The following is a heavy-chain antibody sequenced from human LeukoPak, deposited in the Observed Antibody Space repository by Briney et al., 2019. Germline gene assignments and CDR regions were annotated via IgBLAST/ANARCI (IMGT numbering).Heavy chain of an antibody. Sequence: SVKVSCKASGGTFNNSVINWVRQAPGQGLEWMGGIIPMFGTAIYAQKFQGRVTTTADEPTSTAYMELSSLRSEDTAVYYCASAQYYDVLTGYSPYRCFDPWGQGTLVTVSS. CDR2: IIPMFGTA. CDR3: ASAQYYDVLTGYSPYRCFDP. CDR1: GGTFNNSV. D-gene: IGHD3-9*01. V-gene: IGHV1-69*13. J-gene: IGHJ5*02.